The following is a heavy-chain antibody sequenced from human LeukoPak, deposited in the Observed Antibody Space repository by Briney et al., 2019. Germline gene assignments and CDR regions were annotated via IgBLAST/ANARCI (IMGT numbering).Heavy chain of an antibody. V-gene: IGHV1-69*04. J-gene: IGHJ4*02. CDR1: GGTFSSYA. CDR2: IIPILGIA. CDR3: ARGGIAVAGTDDY. D-gene: IGHD6-19*01. Sequence: ASVKVSCKASGGTFSSYAISWVRQAPGQGLEWMGRIIPILGIANYAQKFQGRVTITADKSTSTAYMELSSLRSEDTAVYYCARGGIAVAGTDDYWGQGTLVTVSS.